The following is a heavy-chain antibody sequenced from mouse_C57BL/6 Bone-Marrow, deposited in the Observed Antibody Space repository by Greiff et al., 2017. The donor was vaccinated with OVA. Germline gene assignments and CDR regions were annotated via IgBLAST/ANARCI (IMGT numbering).Heavy chain of an antibody. Sequence: VHLVESGPGLVQPSQSLSITCTVSGFSLTSYGVHWVRQSPGKGLEWLGVIWSGGSTDYNAAFISRLSISKDNSKSQVFFKMNSLQADDTAIYYCARSLYGSSRFAYWGQGTLVTVSA. CDR3: ARSLYGSSRFAY. V-gene: IGHV2-2*01. J-gene: IGHJ3*01. D-gene: IGHD1-1*01. CDR2: IWSGGST. CDR1: GFSLTSYG.